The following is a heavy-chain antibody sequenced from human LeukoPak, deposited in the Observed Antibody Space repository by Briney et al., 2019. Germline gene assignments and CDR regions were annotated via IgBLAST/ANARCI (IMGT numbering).Heavy chain of an antibody. Sequence: ASVKVSCKVSGYTFGNYGITWVRQAPGQGLAWMGWINPNSGGTNYAQKFQGRVTMTTDTSTSTAYMELRSLRSDDTAVYYCARDRSGDNDHWGQGTLVTVSS. CDR1: GYTFGNYG. CDR3: ARDRSGDNDH. CDR2: INPNSGGT. D-gene: IGHD4-17*01. V-gene: IGHV1-18*01. J-gene: IGHJ4*02.